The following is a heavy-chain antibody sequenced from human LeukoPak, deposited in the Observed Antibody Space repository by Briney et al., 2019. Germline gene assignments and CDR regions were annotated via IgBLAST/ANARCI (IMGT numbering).Heavy chain of an antibody. V-gene: IGHV4-38-2*02. CDR2: IYHSGST. CDR1: GYSISSGYY. Sequence: SETLSLTCTVSGYSISSGYYWGWIRQPPGKGLEWIGSIYHSGSTYYNPSLKSRVTISVDTSKNQFSLKLTSVTAADTAVYYCARVQSRLSWFDPWGQGTLVTVSS. J-gene: IGHJ5*02. CDR3: ARVQSRLSWFDP.